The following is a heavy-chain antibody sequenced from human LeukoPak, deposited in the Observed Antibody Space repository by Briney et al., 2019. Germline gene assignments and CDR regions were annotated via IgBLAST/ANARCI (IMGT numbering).Heavy chain of an antibody. D-gene: IGHD3-22*01. CDR3: TTVPFSITMIVGDAFDI. CDR2: IKSKTDGGTI. Sequence: GGSLRLSCAASGFTFRTYGMYWVRQAPGKGLEWVGRIKSKTDGGTIDYAAPVKGRFTISRDDSKNTLYLQMNSLKTEDTAVYYCTTVPFSITMIVGDAFDIWGQGTMVTVSS. CDR1: GFTFRTYG. V-gene: IGHV3-15*01. J-gene: IGHJ3*02.